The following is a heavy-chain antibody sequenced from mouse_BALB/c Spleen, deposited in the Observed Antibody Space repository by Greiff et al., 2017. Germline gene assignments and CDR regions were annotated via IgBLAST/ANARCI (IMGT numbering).Heavy chain of an antibody. V-gene: IGHV5-4*02. CDR2: ISDGGSYT. CDR3: ARDRGTGFFDY. Sequence: EVKLVESGGGLVKPGGSLKLSCAASGFTFSDYYMYWVRQTPEKRLEWVATISDGGSYTYYPDSVKGRFTISRDNAKNNLYLQMSSLKSEDTAMYYCARDRGTGFFDYWGQGTTLTVSS. CDR1: GFTFSDYY. D-gene: IGHD4-1*01. J-gene: IGHJ2*01.